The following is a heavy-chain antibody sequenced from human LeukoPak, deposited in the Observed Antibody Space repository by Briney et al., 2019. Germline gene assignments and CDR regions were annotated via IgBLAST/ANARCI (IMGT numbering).Heavy chain of an antibody. CDR3: ASPYGSGSLYQTFDY. Sequence: SVKVSCKASGGTFSSYAISWVRQAPGQGLEWMGRIIPILGIANYAQKFQGRVTITADKSTSTAYMELSSLRSEDTAVYYCASPYGSGSLYQTFDYWGQGTLVTVSS. CDR1: GGTFSSYA. V-gene: IGHV1-69*04. J-gene: IGHJ4*02. CDR2: IIPILGIA. D-gene: IGHD3-10*01.